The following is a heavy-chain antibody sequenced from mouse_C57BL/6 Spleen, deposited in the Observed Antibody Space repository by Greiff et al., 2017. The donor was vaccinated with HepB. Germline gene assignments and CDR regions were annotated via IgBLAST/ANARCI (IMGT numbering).Heavy chain of an antibody. Sequence: EVKLVESGGGLVKPGGSLKLSCAASGFTFSDYGMHWVRQAPEKGLEWVAYISSGSSTTYYADTVKGRFTISRDNAKNTLFLQMTSLRSEDTAMYYCARPVNYYGSSYAMDYWGQGTSVTVSS. D-gene: IGHD1-1*01. V-gene: IGHV5-17*01. J-gene: IGHJ4*01. CDR3: ARPVNYYGSSYAMDY. CDR1: GFTFSDYG. CDR2: ISSGSSTT.